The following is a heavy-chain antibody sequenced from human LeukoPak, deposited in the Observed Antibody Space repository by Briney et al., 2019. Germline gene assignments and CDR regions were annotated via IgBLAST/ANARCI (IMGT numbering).Heavy chain of an antibody. D-gene: IGHD2-2*01. J-gene: IGHJ6*03. CDR1: GGSISSSSYY. CDR2: IYYSGST. V-gene: IGHV4-39*07. CDR3: ARVRSSTSLKYYYYYMDV. Sequence: PSETLSLTCTVSGGSISSSSYYWGWIRQPPGKGLEWIGSIYYSGSTNYNPSLKSRVTISVDTSKNQFSLKLSSVTAADTAVYYCARVRSSTSLKYYYYYMDVWGKGTTVTVSS.